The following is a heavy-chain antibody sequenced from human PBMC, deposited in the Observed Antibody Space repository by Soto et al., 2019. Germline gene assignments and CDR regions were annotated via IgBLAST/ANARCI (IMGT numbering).Heavy chain of an antibody. CDR1: GFTVTSYA. CDR2: VSGTGDST. CDR3: AKDNGNYGSGTFSH. D-gene: IGHD3-10*01. Sequence: GGSLRLSCAASGFTVTSYAMSWVRQAPGKGLEWVSLVSGTGDSTHYANSVRGRFTISRDDSKATLYLQMSGLRAEDTAVYYCAKDNGNYGSGTFSHWGQGTLVTVS. J-gene: IGHJ4*02. V-gene: IGHV3-23*01.